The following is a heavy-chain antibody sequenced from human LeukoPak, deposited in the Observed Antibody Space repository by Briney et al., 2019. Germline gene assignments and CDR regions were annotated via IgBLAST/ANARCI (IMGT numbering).Heavy chain of an antibody. CDR3: ARDGSRGNLVSAPDY. J-gene: IGHJ4*02. CDR2: ISRSATTT. CDR1: GFTFSNYD. V-gene: IGHV3-48*03. Sequence: PGGSLRLSCAASGFTFSNYDMNWVRQAPGKGLEWVSYISRSATTTHYADSVKGRFTISRDNAKNSLYLQMNSLRAEDTAVYYCARDGSRGNLVSAPDYWGQGTLVTVSS. D-gene: IGHD2-21*02.